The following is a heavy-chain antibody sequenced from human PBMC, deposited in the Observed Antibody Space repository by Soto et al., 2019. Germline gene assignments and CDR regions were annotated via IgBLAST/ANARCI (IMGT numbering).Heavy chain of an antibody. CDR2: FNWNSDKV. D-gene: IGHD6-25*01. J-gene: IGHJ4*02. Sequence: EVQLVESGGGLVQPGRSLRLSCEVSGFNLGNYAMHWVRQAPGKGLEWVGGFNWNSDKVGYPGSVKGRFTISRDNAKNSVYMQMNGLTTEDTARYYCAKYKGGTPYYFDSWGQGILVTVSS. CDR1: GFNLGNYA. V-gene: IGHV3-9*01. CDR3: AKYKGGTPYYFDS.